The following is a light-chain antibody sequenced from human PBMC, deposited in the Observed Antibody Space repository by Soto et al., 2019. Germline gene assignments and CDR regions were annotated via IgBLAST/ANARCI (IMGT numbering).Light chain of an antibody. J-gene: IGKJ2*01. Sequence: DIQMTQSPSTLSASVGDRVTITCWASQSISSWLAWYQQKPGKAPKLLMYKASSLESGVPSRFSGSGSGTEFTLTISSLQPDDFATYYCQQYDSYLYTFGQGTKLEIK. CDR2: KAS. CDR1: QSISSW. CDR3: QQYDSYLYT. V-gene: IGKV1-5*03.